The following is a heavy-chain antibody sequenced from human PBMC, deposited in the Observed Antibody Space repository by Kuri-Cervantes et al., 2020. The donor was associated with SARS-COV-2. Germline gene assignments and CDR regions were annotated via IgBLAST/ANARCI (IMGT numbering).Heavy chain of an antibody. Sequence: GESLKISCAASGFIFSSYSMNWVRQAPGKGLEWVSSISSSSSYIYYADSVKGRFTISRDNARNSLYLQMNSLRAEDTAVYYCARDSGSDYWGQGTLVTVSS. CDR2: ISSSSSYI. CDR3: ARDSGSDY. J-gene: IGHJ4*02. V-gene: IGHV3-21*01. D-gene: IGHD3-10*01. CDR1: GFIFSSYS.